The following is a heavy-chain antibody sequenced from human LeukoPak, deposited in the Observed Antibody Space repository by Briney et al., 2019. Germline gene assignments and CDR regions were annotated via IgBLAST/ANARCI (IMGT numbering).Heavy chain of an antibody. CDR3: ARGEYSYGHFDY. Sequence: SETLSLTCTVSGGSISSYYWSWIRQPAGKGLEWIGRIYTSGSTNYNPSLKSRVTMSVDTSKNQFSLKLSSVTAADTAVYYCARGEYSYGHFDYWGQETLVTVSS. J-gene: IGHJ4*02. V-gene: IGHV4-4*07. CDR1: GGSISSYY. CDR2: IYTSGST. D-gene: IGHD5-18*01.